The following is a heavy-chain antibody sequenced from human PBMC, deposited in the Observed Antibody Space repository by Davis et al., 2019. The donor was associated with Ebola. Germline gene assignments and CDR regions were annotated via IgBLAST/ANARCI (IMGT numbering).Heavy chain of an antibody. J-gene: IGHJ4*02. V-gene: IGHV3-11*01. CDR1: GFTFSDYY. Sequence: GESLKISCAASGFTFSDYYMSWIRQAPGKGLEWVSYISSSGSTIYYADSVKGRFTISRDNAKNSLYLQMNSLRAEDTAVYYCARGPAMVTRIDYWGQGTLVTVSS. CDR2: ISSSGSTI. CDR3: ARGPAMVTRIDY. D-gene: IGHD5-18*01.